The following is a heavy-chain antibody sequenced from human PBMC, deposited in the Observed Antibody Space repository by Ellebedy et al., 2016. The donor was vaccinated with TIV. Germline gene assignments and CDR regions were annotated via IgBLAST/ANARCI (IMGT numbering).Heavy chain of an antibody. D-gene: IGHD1-14*01. J-gene: IGHJ4*02. CDR2: ISYDGSNK. CDR1: GFTFSSYG. V-gene: IGHV3-30*03. Sequence: PGGSLRLSCAASGFTFSSYGMHWVRQAPGKGLEWVAVISYDGSNKYYADSVKGRFTISRDNSKNTLYLQMNSLRAEDTAVYYCATGPNQGFFDYWGQGTLVTVSS. CDR3: ATGPNQGFFDY.